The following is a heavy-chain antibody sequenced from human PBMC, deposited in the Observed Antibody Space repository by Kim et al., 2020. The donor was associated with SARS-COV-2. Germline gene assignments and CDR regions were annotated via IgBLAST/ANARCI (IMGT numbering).Heavy chain of an antibody. Sequence: GGSLRLSCTTSGFTFTGHAMSWVRQAPGKGLEWVSSIDGSDGTTYYVDSVKGRFSISRDDSKNTLYLQMSALRADDTAAYYCQKGGWGWIWDYWGQGTLGTVSS. D-gene: IGHD2-21*01. CDR1: GFTFTGHA. V-gene: IGHV3-23*01. CDR3: QKGGWGWIWDY. J-gene: IGHJ4*02. CDR2: IDGSDGTT.